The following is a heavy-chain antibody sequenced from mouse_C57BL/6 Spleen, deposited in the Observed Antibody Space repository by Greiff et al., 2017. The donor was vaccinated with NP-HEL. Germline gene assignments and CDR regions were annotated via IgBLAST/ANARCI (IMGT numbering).Heavy chain of an antibody. CDR1: GYAFSSYW. V-gene: IGHV1-80*01. D-gene: IGHD2-4*01. Sequence: VQLQQSGAELVKPGASVKISCKASGYAFSSYWMNWVKQRPGKGLEWIGQIYPGDGDTNYNGKFKGKATLTAAKSSSTAYMQLSSLTSEDSAVYFCARNYDYDGYAMDYWGQGTSVTVSS. J-gene: IGHJ4*01. CDR3: ARNYDYDGYAMDY. CDR2: IYPGDGDT.